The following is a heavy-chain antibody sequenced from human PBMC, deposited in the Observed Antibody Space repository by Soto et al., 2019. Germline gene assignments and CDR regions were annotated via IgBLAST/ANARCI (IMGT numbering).Heavy chain of an antibody. CDR3: ARGRGSCSSASCYFDY. CDR1: GFTFSDYW. V-gene: IGHV3-74*01. Sequence: GFLSLSCALAGFTFSDYWMTWVRQAPGKGLVWLSRINTDGITTTYEESVKGRFTISRDSAKNTLYLQITSLRADEDSAVYYCARGRGSCSSASCYFDYWGQGTLVTVSS. D-gene: IGHD2-2*01. J-gene: IGHJ4*02. CDR2: INTDGITT.